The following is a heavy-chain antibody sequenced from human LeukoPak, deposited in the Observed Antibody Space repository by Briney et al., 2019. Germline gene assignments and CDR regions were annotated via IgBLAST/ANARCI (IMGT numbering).Heavy chain of an antibody. CDR2: IIPILGIA. CDR1: GGTFSSYA. V-gene: IGHV1-69*04. Sequence: SVKVSCKASGGTFSSYAISWVRQAPGQGLEWMGRIIPILGIANYAQKFQGRVTITADKSTSTAYMELSSLRSEDTAVYYCARDSRGQESIAAAGPLDYWGQGTLVTVSS. D-gene: IGHD6-13*01. J-gene: IGHJ4*02. CDR3: ARDSRGQESIAAAGPLDY.